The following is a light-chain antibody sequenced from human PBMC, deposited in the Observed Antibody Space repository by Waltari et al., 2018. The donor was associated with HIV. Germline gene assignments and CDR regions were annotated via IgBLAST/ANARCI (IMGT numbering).Light chain of an antibody. CDR2: KNK. J-gene: IGLJ2*01. Sequence: QSVLTQPPSISGAPGQRIPVSCSGTSSNIGAGYAVHGYQQLPGTAPKLLLYKNKNRPSGVPDRFSASKSDASASLAITGLQAADEGDYFCQSYDTSLSAWVFGGGTRLTVL. CDR3: QSYDTSLSAWV. V-gene: IGLV1-40*03. CDR1: SSNIGAGYA.